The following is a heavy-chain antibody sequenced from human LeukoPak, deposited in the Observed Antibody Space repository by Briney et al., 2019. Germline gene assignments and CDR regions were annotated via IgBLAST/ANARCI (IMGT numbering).Heavy chain of an antibody. Sequence: PGESPRLSCAASGFRFSNYNMNWVRQAPGQRLEWVPSIGSSSSNYIYYADSVKGRFTISRDNAKNLMFLQMNSLRADDTAVYYCARAIAVAGEDDYWGQGTLVTVSS. CDR1: GFRFSNYN. D-gene: IGHD6-19*01. CDR2: IGSSSSNYI. V-gene: IGHV3-21*01. CDR3: ARAIAVAGEDDY. J-gene: IGHJ4*02.